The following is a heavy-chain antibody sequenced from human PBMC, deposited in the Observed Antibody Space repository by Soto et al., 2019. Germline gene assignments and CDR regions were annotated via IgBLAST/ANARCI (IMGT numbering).Heavy chain of an antibody. CDR2: IKSKTDGGTT. V-gene: IGHV3-15*07. CDR3: ARVMVSPNNWFDP. J-gene: IGHJ5*02. CDR1: GFTFSSAC. D-gene: IGHD1-20*01. Sequence: GGSLSLSCAASGFTFSSACMNWVRPAPGKGLEWVGRIKSKTDGGTTDYAAPVKGRFTISRDDSKNTLYLQMNSLKTEDTAVYYCARVMVSPNNWFDPWGQGTLVTVSS.